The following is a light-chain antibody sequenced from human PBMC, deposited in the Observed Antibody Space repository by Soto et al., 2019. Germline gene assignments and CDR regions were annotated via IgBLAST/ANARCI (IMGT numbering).Light chain of an antibody. CDR1: SSDVGTYNY. Sequence: QSALTQPASVSGSPGHSITISCTGTSSDVGTYNYVSWYQHHPGKAPKLIIYEVSNRPSGVSNRFSGSKSGSTASLTISGLQAEEEADYHCTSYTRETAIVFGTGTKVTVL. CDR3: TSYTRETAIV. J-gene: IGLJ1*01. V-gene: IGLV2-14*01. CDR2: EVS.